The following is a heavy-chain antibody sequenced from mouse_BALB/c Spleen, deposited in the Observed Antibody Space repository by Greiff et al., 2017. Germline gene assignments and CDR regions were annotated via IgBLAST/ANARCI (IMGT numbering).Heavy chain of an antibody. Sequence: EVMLVESGGGLVKPGGSLKLSCAASGFTFSSYAMSWVRQSPEKRLEWVAEISSGGSYTYYPDTVTGRFTISRDNAKNTLYLEMSSLRSEDTAMYYCARKDYAMDYWGQGTSVTVSS. J-gene: IGHJ4*01. CDR2: ISSGGSYT. CDR3: ARKDYAMDY. CDR1: GFTFSSYA. V-gene: IGHV5-9-4*01.